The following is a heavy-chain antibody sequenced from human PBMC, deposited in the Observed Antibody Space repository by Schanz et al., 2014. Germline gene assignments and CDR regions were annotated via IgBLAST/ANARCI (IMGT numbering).Heavy chain of an antibody. CDR2: INGNGGIT. J-gene: IGHJ4*02. CDR3: ARDPNTSAWLPYFDA. Sequence: EVQLLESGGALVQPGGSLRLSCSASGFTFSTYAMSWVRQAPGKGLEWVSAINGNGGITYYADPVKGRFTISRDNSKNTVYLQMNSLRTDDTAMYYCARDPNTSAWLPYFDAWGQGTLVTVSS. V-gene: IGHV3-23*01. CDR1: GFTFSTYA. D-gene: IGHD6-19*01.